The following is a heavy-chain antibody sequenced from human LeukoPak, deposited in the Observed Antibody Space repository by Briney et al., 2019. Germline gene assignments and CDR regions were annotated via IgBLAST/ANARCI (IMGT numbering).Heavy chain of an antibody. CDR1: GYTFTSYY. Sequence: ASVKVSCKAFGYTFTSYYMHWVRQAPGQGLEWMGIINPSGGSTSYAQKFQGRVTMTRDTSTSTVYMELSSLRSEDTAVYYCARDPSDYGDYVLRYFDYWGQGTLVTVSS. CDR3: ARDPSDYGDYVLRYFDY. CDR2: INPSGGST. V-gene: IGHV1-46*01. J-gene: IGHJ4*02. D-gene: IGHD4-17*01.